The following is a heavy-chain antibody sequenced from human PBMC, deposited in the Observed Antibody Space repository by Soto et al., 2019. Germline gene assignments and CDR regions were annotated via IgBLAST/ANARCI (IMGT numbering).Heavy chain of an antibody. V-gene: IGHV3-21*01. CDR3: ARDCRMITFRGVITSLDY. J-gene: IGHJ4*02. CDR1: GFTFSSYS. D-gene: IGHD3-16*02. Sequence: PGGSLRLSWAASGFTFSSYSMNWVRQAPGKGLEWVSSISSSSSYIYYADSVKGRFTISRDNAKNSLYLQMNSVRAEDTGVYYCARDCRMITFRGVITSLDYSGQGTLVTVSS. CDR2: ISSSSSYI.